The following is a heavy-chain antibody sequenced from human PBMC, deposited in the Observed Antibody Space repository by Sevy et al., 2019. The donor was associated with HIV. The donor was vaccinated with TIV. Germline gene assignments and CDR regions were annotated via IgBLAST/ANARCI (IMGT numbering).Heavy chain of an antibody. Sequence: GGSLRLSCAASGFTFSNYGMHWVRQAPGKGLEWVAFISYDGGNKDHADSVKGRFTISRDNSKNTLYLQMNSPRAEDTAMYYCAKFSSLGNAFDIWGQGTMVTVSS. V-gene: IGHV3-30*18. CDR2: ISYDGGNK. CDR1: GFTFSNYG. CDR3: AKFSSLGNAFDI. J-gene: IGHJ3*02. D-gene: IGHD7-27*01.